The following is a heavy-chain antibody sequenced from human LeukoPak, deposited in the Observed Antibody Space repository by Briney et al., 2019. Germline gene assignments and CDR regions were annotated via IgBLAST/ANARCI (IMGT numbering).Heavy chain of an antibody. D-gene: IGHD3-10*01. CDR2: ISGSGGST. V-gene: IGHV3-23*01. J-gene: IGHJ4*02. CDR3: AKETTMVRGPYGGYFDY. CDR1: GFTFSSYA. Sequence: GGSLRLSCAASGFTFSSYAMSWVRQAPGKGLEWVSGISGSGGSTYYADSVKGRFTISRDNSKNTLYLQMNSLRAGDTAVYYCAKETTMVRGPYGGYFDYWGQGTLDTVSS.